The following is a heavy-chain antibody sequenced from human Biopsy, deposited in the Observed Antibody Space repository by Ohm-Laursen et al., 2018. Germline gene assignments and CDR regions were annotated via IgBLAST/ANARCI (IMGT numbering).Heavy chain of an antibody. CDR3: AREPRIAAVAYFDP. D-gene: IGHD6-13*01. CDR1: GGSISNYY. Sequence: SDTLFLTCTVSGGSISNYYWSWIRQPAGKGLEWIGRIYSSGSTNYNPSLKSRVTMSVDTSKNQFSLILSSMTAADTAVYYCAREPRIAAVAYFDPWGQGTLVTVSS. J-gene: IGHJ5*02. CDR2: IYSSGST. V-gene: IGHV4-4*07.